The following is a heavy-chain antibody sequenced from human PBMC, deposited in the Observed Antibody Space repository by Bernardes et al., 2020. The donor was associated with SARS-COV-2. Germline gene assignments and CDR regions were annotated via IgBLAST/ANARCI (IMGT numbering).Heavy chain of an antibody. V-gene: IGHV3-48*01. Sequence: GGSLRLSCAASGFTFSSYSMNWVRQAPGKGLEWVSYISSSSSTIYYADSVKGRFTISPDTSKNQFSLELTSVTPDDTAVYYCARGANYAMGVWGQGTTVTVSS. J-gene: IGHJ6*02. CDR3: ARGANYAMGV. CDR2: ISSSSSTI. CDR1: GFTFSSYS.